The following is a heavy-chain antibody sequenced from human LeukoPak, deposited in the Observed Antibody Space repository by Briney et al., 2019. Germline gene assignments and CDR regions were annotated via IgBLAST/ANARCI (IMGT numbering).Heavy chain of an antibody. CDR3: ASGAKYHYYFDY. D-gene: IGHD3-16*01. Sequence: ASVKVSCKVSGYTLTELSMHWVRQAPGQGLEWMGGIIPIFGTANYAQKFQGRVTITADESTSTAYMELSSLRSEDTAVYYCASGAKYHYYFDYWGQGTLVTVSS. V-gene: IGHV1-69*13. CDR2: IIPIFGTA. CDR1: GYTLTELS. J-gene: IGHJ4*02.